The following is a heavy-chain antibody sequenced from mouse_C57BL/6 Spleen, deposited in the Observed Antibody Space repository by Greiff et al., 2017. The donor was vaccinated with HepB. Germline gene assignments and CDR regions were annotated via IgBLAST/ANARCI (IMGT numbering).Heavy chain of an antibody. J-gene: IGHJ4*01. CDR3: TRGFITTVVAHYYAMDY. Sequence: EVHLVESGEGLVKPGGSLKLSCAASGFTFSSYAMSWVRQTPEKRLEWVAYISSGGDYIYYADTVKGRFTISRDNARNTLYLQMSSLKSEDTAMYYCTRGFITTVVAHYYAMDYWGQGTSVTVSS. D-gene: IGHD1-1*01. CDR2: ISSGGDYI. CDR1: GFTFSSYA. V-gene: IGHV5-9-1*02.